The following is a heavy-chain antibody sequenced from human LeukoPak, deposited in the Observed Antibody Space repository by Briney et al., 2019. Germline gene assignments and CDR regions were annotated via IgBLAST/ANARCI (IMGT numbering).Heavy chain of an antibody. D-gene: IGHD3-16*01. J-gene: IGHJ4*02. CDR3: ARDLKGGVPHLYYFDY. V-gene: IGHV3-23*01. CDR1: GFTFSSYA. Sequence: GGSLRLSCAASGFTFSSYAMSWVRQAPGKGLEWVSAISGSGGSTYYADSVKGRFTISRDNAKNSPYLQMNSLRAEDTAVYYCARDLKGGVPHLYYFDYWGQGTLVTVSS. CDR2: ISGSGGST.